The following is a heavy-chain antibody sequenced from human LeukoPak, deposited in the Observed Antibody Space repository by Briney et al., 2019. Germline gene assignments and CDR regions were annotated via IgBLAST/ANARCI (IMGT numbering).Heavy chain of an antibody. CDR2: ISSSGSTI. V-gene: IGHV3-48*03. CDR3: ARGPLLDV. Sequence: GGSLRLSCAASGVTFSSYEMSWIRQAPGKGLGWVAYISSSGSTIYYADSVKGLFTISRHNSKNSLYLPMNSLSAEHTAVYYCARGPLLDVWGQPTTVSVSS. J-gene: IGHJ6*02. D-gene: IGHD3-16*02. CDR1: GVTFSSYE.